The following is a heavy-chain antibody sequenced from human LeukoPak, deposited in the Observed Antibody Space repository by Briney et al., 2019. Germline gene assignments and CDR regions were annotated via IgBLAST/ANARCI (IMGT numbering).Heavy chain of an antibody. D-gene: IGHD1-26*01. CDR1: GFTFSSYG. CDR3: VSWRASGNYLTPTFYFDY. J-gene: IGHJ4*02. CDR2: IWYDGSNK. Sequence: PGGSLRLSCAASGFTFSSYGMHWVRQAPGKGLEWVAVIWYDGSNKYYADSVKGRFTISRDNSKNTLYLQMNSLRAEDTAVYYCVSWRASGNYLTPTFYFDYWGQGTLVTVSS. V-gene: IGHV3-33*01.